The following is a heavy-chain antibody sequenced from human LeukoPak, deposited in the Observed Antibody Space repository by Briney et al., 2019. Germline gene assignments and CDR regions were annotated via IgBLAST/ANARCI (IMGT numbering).Heavy chain of an antibody. CDR1: GFTFTTYW. D-gene: IGHD3-10*01. CDR2: IKQDVTEK. CDR3: AKVAKYYYGSETYYFFEH. J-gene: IGHJ4*02. V-gene: IGHV3-7*01. Sequence: GGSLRLSCAASGFTFTTYWMSWVRQGPGEGLEWVANIKQDVTEKYYVDSVKGRFTISRDNAKNSLYLQMNSLRVEDTAVYYCAKVAKYYYGSETYYFFEHWGQGTPVTASS.